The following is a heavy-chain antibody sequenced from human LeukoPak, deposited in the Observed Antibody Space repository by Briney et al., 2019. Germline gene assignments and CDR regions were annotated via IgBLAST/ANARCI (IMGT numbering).Heavy chain of an antibody. CDR1: GFTFDDYA. V-gene: IGHV3-43*02. CDR2: ISGDGGST. J-gene: IGHJ1*01. CDR3: AKEIAAAGPTGYFQH. Sequence: GGSLRLSCAASGFTFDDYAMHWVRQAPGKGLEWVSLISGDGGSTYYADSVKGRFTISRDNSKNSLNLQMNSLRTEDTALYYCAKEIAAAGPTGYFQHWGQGTLVTVSS. D-gene: IGHD6-13*01.